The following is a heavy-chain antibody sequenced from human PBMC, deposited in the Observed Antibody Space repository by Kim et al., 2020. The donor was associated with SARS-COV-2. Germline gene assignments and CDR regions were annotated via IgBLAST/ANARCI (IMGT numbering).Heavy chain of an antibody. CDR2: IDPSDSYT. Sequence: GESLKISCKGSGYSFISYWISWVRQMPGKGPEWMGRIDPSDSYTNYSPSFQGHVTISADKSITTAYLQWSSLKASDTAMYYCARHYYGSGSKGYFDLWGRGTLVTVSS. D-gene: IGHD3-10*01. J-gene: IGHJ2*01. V-gene: IGHV5-10-1*01. CDR3: ARHYYGSGSKGYFDL. CDR1: GYSFISYW.